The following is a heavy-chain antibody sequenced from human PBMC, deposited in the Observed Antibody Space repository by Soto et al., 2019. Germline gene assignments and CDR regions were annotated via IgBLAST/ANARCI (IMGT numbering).Heavy chain of an antibody. D-gene: IGHD1-26*01. CDR3: ARAPSGSYFDWFDP. V-gene: IGHV3-30-3*01. CDR2: ISYDGSNK. Sequence: QVQLVESGGGVVQPGRSLRLSCAASGFTFSSYAMHWVRQAPGKGLEWVAVISYDGSNKYYADYVKGRFTISRDNSKNTLYLQMNSLRAEDTAVYYCARAPSGSYFDWFDPWGQGTLVTVSS. CDR1: GFTFSSYA. J-gene: IGHJ5*02.